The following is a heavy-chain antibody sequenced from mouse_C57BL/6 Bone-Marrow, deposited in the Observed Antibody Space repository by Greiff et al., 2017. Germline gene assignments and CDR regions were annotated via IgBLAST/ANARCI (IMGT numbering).Heavy chain of an antibody. J-gene: IGHJ1*03. V-gene: IGHV14-3*01. CDR1: GFNIKNSY. CDR2: IDPANGNT. Sequence: EVQLQQSVAELVRPGASVKLSCTASGFNIKNSYMHWVKQRPEQGLEWIGRIDPANGNTKYAPKFQGKATITADTSYNTAYLQLSSLTSEDTASYYCTRIVRSREYVDVWGKGTTVTVSS. CDR3: TRIVRSREYVDV.